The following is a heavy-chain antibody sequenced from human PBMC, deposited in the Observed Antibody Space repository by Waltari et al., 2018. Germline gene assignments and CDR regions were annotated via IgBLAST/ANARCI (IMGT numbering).Heavy chain of an antibody. J-gene: IGHJ4*02. Sequence: QITLKESGPTLVKPTQTLTLTCTFSGFSLSTSGVGVGWIRQPPGKALEWLALIYWNDDKRYSPSLKSRLTITKDTSKNQVVLTMTNMDPVDTATYYCALERAGYCSGGSCYPFDYWGQGTLVTVSS. CDR2: IYWNDDK. V-gene: IGHV2-5*01. CDR1: GFSLSTSGVG. D-gene: IGHD2-15*01. CDR3: ALERAGYCSGGSCYPFDY.